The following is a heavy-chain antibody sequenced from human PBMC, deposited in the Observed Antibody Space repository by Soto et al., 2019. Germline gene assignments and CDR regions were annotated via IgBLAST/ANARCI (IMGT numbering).Heavy chain of an antibody. CDR3: ARTYSSSWLTQKSHYYYGMDG. J-gene: IGHJ6*01. Sequence: ASVEVSSQASGYTFTIYSMHWVRQAPGQGLECMGIINPSGGSTSYAQKFQGRVTMTRDTSTSTVYMELSSLRSEDTAEYYCARTYSSSWLTQKSHYYYGMDGWGQGTRVTLSS. D-gene: IGHD6-13*01. V-gene: IGHV1-46*01. CDR1: GYTFTIYS. CDR2: INPSGGST.